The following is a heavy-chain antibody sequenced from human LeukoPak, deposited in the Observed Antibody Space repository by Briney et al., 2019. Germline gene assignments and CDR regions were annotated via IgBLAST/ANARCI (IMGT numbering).Heavy chain of an antibody. D-gene: IGHD2-21*01. CDR2: ISSSTSII. CDR1: GFTFSGFG. CDR3: ARKHLIFTRDAFDI. J-gene: IGHJ3*02. Sequence: PGGSLRLSCAASGFTFSGFGMNWVRQAPGKGLDWISYISSSTSIIYYADSVKGRFTVSRDNAKNSLYLQMNSLRAEDTAIYYCARKHLIFTRDAFDIWGQGTMVTVSS. V-gene: IGHV3-48*04.